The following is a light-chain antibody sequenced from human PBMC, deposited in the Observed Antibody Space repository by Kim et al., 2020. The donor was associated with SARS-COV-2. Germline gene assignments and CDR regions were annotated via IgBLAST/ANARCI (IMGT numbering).Light chain of an antibody. J-gene: IGLJ2*01. V-gene: IGLV3-1*01. CDR1: KLGEKY. CDR2: KDN. Sequence: SYELTQPPSVSVSPGKTASITCSGNKLGEKYACWYQQKPGQSPVLIIFKDNRRPSGIPERFSGSNSGNTATLTISGTQAMDEADYYCQAWDSGTGVFGGGTKLTVL. CDR3: QAWDSGTGV.